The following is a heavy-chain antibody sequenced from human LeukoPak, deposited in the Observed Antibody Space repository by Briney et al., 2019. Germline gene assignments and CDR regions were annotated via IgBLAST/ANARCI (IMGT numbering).Heavy chain of an antibody. CDR3: ATRLRYDFDY. CDR2: INPNNGYT. Sequence: ASVKVSCKASGYTFTGYYIHWVRQAPGQGLEWMGWINPNNGYTDYTERFQGSVTMTTDTSINTAYMELNSLRSDDAAVYYCATRLRYDFDYWGQGTLVTVSS. J-gene: IGHJ4*02. CDR1: GYTFTGYY. D-gene: IGHD3-3*01. V-gene: IGHV1-2*02.